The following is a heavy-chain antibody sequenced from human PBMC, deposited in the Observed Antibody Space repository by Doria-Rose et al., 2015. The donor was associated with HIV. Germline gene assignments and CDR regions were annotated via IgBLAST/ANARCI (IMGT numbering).Heavy chain of an antibody. Sequence: QITLKESGPVLVKPTETLTLTCTVSGVSLSSPGMGVSRIRQPPGKALEWLANIFSDDERAYITSLKSRLTISRCTSKSQVVLTMTDMDPVDTATYYCARIKSSRWYHKYYFDFWGQGTLVIVSA. CDR3: ARIKSSRWYHKYYFDF. CDR1: GVSLSSPGMG. V-gene: IGHV2-26*01. J-gene: IGHJ4*02. CDR2: IFSDDER. D-gene: IGHD6-13*01.